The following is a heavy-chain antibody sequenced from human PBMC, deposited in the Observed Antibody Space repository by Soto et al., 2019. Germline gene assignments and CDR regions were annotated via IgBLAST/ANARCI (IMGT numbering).Heavy chain of an antibody. D-gene: IGHD6-13*01. Sequence: PSETLSLTCTVSGGSISSYYWSWIRQPPGKGLEWIGYIYYSGSTNYNPSLKSRVTISVDTSKNQFSLKLSSVTAADTAVYYCAGQQRNWFYPWGQGTLVTVSS. CDR3: AGQQRNWFYP. CDR1: GGSISSYY. V-gene: IGHV4-59*01. CDR2: IYYSGST. J-gene: IGHJ5*02.